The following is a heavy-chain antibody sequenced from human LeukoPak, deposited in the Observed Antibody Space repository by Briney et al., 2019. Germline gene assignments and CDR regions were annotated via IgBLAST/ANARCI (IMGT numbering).Heavy chain of an antibody. CDR1: GFTFTDYS. J-gene: IGHJ4*02. CDR3: AKDARIAAAGPFDY. D-gene: IGHD6-13*01. CDR2: ISSDSGHI. V-gene: IGHV3-21*04. Sequence: GGSLRLSCAAAGFTFTDYSMNWVRQAPGKGLECVSTISSDSGHIYYADSVKGRFTISRDNAENSLYLQINSLRAEDTAVYYCAKDARIAAAGPFDYWGQGTLVTVSS.